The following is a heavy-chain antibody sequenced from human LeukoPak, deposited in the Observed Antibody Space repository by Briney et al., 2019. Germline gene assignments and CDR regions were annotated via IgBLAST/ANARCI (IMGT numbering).Heavy chain of an antibody. V-gene: IGHV1-18*01. CDR1: GYTFTSYG. Sequence: ASVKVSCKASGYTFTSYGISWVRQAPGQGLEWMGWISAYNGNTNYAQKLQGRVTMTTDTSTSTAYIELRSLRSDDTAVYYCARDFDCSNYYYYYMDVWGKGTTVTVSS. CDR2: ISAYNGNT. D-gene: IGHD3-9*01. J-gene: IGHJ6*03. CDR3: ARDFDCSNYYYYYMDV.